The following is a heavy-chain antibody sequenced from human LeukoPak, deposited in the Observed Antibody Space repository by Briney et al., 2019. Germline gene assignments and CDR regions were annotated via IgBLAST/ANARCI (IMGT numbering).Heavy chain of an antibody. D-gene: IGHD3-3*01. CDR1: GFTFSSYA. Sequence: GGSLRLSCAASGFTFSSYAMSWVRQAPGKGLEWVSAISGSGGSTYYADSVKGRFTISRDNSKNTLYLQMNSLRAEDTAVYYCAKDRAAFWSGYYPSAFDIWGQGTMATVSS. CDR2: ISGSGGST. J-gene: IGHJ3*02. V-gene: IGHV3-23*01. CDR3: AKDRAAFWSGYYPSAFDI.